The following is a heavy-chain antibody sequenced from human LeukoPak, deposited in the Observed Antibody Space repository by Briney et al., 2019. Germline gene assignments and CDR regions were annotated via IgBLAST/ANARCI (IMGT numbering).Heavy chain of an antibody. D-gene: IGHD4-23*01. CDR3: ARADYGGNSELVY. J-gene: IGHJ4*02. CDR1: GYTFTGYY. Sequence: ASVKVSCKASGYTFTGYYMHWVRQAPGQGLEWMGWINPNSGGTNYAQKFQGRVTMTRDTSISTAYMELSRLRSDDTAVYYCARADYGGNSELVYWGQGTLVTVSS. V-gene: IGHV1-2*02. CDR2: INPNSGGT.